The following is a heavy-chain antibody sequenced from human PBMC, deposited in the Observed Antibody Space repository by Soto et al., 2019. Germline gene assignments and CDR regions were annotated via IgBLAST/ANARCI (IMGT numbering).Heavy chain of an antibody. V-gene: IGHV4-4*07. J-gene: IGHJ5*02. D-gene: IGHD3-3*01. Sequence: SETLSLTCTVTGGAISGYYWTWIRQSDGEGLEWIGRIYSSGSTNYNPSLKSRVTISLDTSMNYFSLRLSSATAADTAVYYCARGQRFSDWFDPWGQGTLVTVSS. CDR2: IYSSGST. CDR1: GGAISGYY. CDR3: ARGQRFSDWFDP.